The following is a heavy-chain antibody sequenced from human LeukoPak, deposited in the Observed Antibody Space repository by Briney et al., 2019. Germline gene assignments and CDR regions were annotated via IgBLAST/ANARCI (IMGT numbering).Heavy chain of an antibody. D-gene: IGHD3-22*01. CDR2: MNPNSGNT. J-gene: IGHJ4*02. CDR1: GYTFTSYD. V-gene: IGHV1-8*01. Sequence: GASVKVSCKASGYTFTSYDINWVRQATGQGLEWMGWMNPNSGNTGYAQKFQGRVTMTRNTSISTAYMELSSLRSDDTAVYYCARDEAAAYYYDSSGPDYWGQGTLVTVSS. CDR3: ARDEAAAYYYDSSGPDY.